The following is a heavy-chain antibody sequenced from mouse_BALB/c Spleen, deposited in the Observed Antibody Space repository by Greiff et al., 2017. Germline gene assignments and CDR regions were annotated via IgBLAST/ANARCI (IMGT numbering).Heavy chain of an antibody. D-gene: IGHD2-4*01. J-gene: IGHJ2*01. CDR3: ARIRGYDYDGNFDY. V-gene: IGHV5-6*01. CDR1: GFTFSSYG. CDR2: ISSGGSYT. Sequence: EVKLMESGGDLVKPGGSLKLSCAASGFTFSSYGMSWVRQTPDKRLEWVATISSGGSYTYYPDSVKGRFTISRDNAKNTLYLQMSSLKSEDTAMYYCARIRGYDYDGNFDYWGQGTTLTVSS.